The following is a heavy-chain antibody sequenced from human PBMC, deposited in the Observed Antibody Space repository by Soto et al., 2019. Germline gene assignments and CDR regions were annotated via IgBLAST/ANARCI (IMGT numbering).Heavy chain of an antibody. D-gene: IGHD1-1*01. V-gene: IGHV2-5*02. CDR2: IFWDDDK. CDR3: VLRRGSFRPSYPYYGVDV. CDR1: GLSLKSGGVG. Sequence: QITLKESGPTLLKPTQTLTLTCTLSGLSLKSGGVGVGWIRQPPGKALEWVALIFWDDDKRYSPSLMSKLTITKDTSTNQVVLTMTNMDPVDTATYYCVLRRGSFRPSYPYYGVDVWGPGTTVTVSS. J-gene: IGHJ6*02.